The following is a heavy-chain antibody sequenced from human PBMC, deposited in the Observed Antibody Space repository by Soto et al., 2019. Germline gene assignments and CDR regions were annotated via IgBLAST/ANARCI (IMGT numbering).Heavy chain of an antibody. V-gene: IGHV4-59*01. J-gene: IGHJ5*02. CDR3: ASQSEGFDA. CDR2: VYHSGTT. Sequence: KASETLSLTCTVSGYSIKSYYWNWFRQPPGKGLEWIGYVYHSGTTNYNPSLNSRVTISADTSKDQFSLRLTSVTSADTAVYYCASQSEGFDAWGQGVLVTVSS. CDR1: GYSIKSYY.